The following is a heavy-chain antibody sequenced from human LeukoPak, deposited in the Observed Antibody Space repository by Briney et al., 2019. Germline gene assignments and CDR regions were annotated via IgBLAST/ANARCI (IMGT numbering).Heavy chain of an antibody. J-gene: IGHJ4*02. V-gene: IGHV3-23*01. CDR3: AKGSRDSRPYYFDF. D-gene: IGHD3-10*01. CDR2: ITGSGGDT. CDR1: GFTFNNYA. Sequence: GGSLRLSCAASGFTFNNYAMSWVRQASGKVLEWVSAITGSGGDTYHADSVKGRFTISRDNSKNTLYLQMNSLRAEDTAVYYCAKGSRDSRPYYFDFWGQGTLVTVSS.